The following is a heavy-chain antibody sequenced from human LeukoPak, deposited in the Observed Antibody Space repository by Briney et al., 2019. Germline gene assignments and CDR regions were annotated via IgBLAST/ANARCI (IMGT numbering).Heavy chain of an antibody. CDR3: ARGNRYYYDNSGSNNWFDP. CDR1: SYTFTRYG. V-gene: IGHV1-18*01. Sequence: ASVKVSCKASSYTFTRYGISWVRQAPGQGLEWMGWISGSNGNTNYAQKFQGRVSMTRDTSISTAYMELSRLRSDDTAVYYCARGNRYYYDNSGSNNWFDPWGQGTLVTVSS. D-gene: IGHD3-22*01. J-gene: IGHJ5*02. CDR2: ISGSNGNT.